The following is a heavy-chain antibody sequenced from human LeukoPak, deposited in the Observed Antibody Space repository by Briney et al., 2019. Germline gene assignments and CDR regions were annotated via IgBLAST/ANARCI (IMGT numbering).Heavy chain of an antibody. CDR1: GYTFTSYG. CDR3: ARVGSQLWFDY. D-gene: IGHD5-18*01. V-gene: IGHV1-18*01. Sequence: GASVNVSCKASGYTFTSYGISWVRQAPGQGLEWMGWISAYNGNTNYAQKLQGRVTMTTDTSTSTVYMELRSLRSDDTAVYYCARVGSQLWFDYWGQGTLVTVSS. CDR2: ISAYNGNT. J-gene: IGHJ5*01.